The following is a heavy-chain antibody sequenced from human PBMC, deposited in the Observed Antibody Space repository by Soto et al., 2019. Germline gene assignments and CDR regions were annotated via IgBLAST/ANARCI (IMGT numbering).Heavy chain of an antibody. V-gene: IGHV4-34*01. CDR3: ASTKGDYIWGSYRPPGG. CDR1: GGSFSGYY. D-gene: IGHD3-16*02. Sequence: QVQLQQWGAGLLKPSETLSLTCAVYGGSFSGYYWSWIRQPPGKGLEWIGEINHSGSTNYNPSLKSRATISVDTSKNQFSLKLSSVTAADTAVYYCASTKGDYIWGSYRPPGGWGQGTLVTVSS. CDR2: INHSGST. J-gene: IGHJ4*02.